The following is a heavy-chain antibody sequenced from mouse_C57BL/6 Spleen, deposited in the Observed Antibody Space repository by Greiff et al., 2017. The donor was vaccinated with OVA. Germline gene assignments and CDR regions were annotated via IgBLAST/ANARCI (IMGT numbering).Heavy chain of an antibody. CDR1: GYTFTSYW. Sequence: VQLQQSGAELVKPGASVKLSCKASGYTFTSYWMQWVKQRPGQGLEWIGEIDPSDSYTNYNQKFKGKATLTVDTSSSTAYMQLSSLTSEDSAVYYCARPGSSFYYAMDYWGQGTSVTVSS. CDR3: ARPGSSFYYAMDY. CDR2: IDPSDSYT. D-gene: IGHD1-1*01. J-gene: IGHJ4*01. V-gene: IGHV1-50*01.